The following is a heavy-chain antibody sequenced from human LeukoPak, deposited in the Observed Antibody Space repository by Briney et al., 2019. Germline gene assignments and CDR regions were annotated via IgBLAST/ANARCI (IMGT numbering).Heavy chain of an antibody. D-gene: IGHD3-22*01. CDR1: GYTFTIYY. CDR3: ARDLRTYYYDSSGYYDY. Sequence: AASVTVSFKASGYTFTIYYMHWVRQAPGQGLEWMGLINPSGGSTSYAQKFQGRVTMTRDTSTSTVYMELSSLRSEDTAVYYCARDLRTYYYDSSGYYDYWGQGTLVTVSS. CDR2: INPSGGST. J-gene: IGHJ4*02. V-gene: IGHV1-46*01.